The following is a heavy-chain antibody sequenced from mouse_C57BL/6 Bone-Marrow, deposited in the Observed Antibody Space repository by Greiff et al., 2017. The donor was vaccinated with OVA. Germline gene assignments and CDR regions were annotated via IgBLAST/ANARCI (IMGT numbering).Heavy chain of an antibody. CDR2: ISYDGSN. CDR3: ARASLYYYGSSYYAMDY. D-gene: IGHD1-1*01. V-gene: IGHV3-6*01. J-gene: IGHJ4*01. CDR1: GYSITSGYY. Sequence: EVQLVESGPGLVKPSQSLSLTCSVTGYSITSGYYWNWIRQFPGNKLEWMGYISYDGSNNYNPSLKNRISITRDTSKNQFFLKLNSVTTEDTATYYCARASLYYYGSSYYAMDYWGQGTSVTVSS.